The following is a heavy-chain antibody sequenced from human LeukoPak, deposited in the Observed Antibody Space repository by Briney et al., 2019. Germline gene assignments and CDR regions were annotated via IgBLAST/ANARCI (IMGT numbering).Heavy chain of an antibody. CDR3: ARHLVPPPPYYYDSSGYDY. V-gene: IGHV5-51*01. CDR1: GYSFTSYW. D-gene: IGHD3-22*01. Sequence: GESLKISCKGSGYSFTSYWIGWVRQMPGKGLEWMGIIYPGDSDTRYSPSFQGQVTISADKSIRTAYLQWSSLKASDTAMYYCARHLVPPPPYYYDSSGYDYWGQGTLVTVSS. CDR2: IYPGDSDT. J-gene: IGHJ4*02.